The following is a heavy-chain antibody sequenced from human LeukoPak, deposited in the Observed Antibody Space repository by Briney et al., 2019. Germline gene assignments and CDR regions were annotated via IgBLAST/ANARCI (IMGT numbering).Heavy chain of an antibody. CDR3: ARAYDFPDY. D-gene: IGHD3-3*01. J-gene: IGHJ4*02. V-gene: IGHV1-18*01. CDR1: GYTFASYS. CDR2: ISAYNGDT. Sequence: ASVKVSCKASGYTFASYSISWVRQAPGQGLEWMGWISAYNGDTNYAQKLQGRVTMTTDTSTSTAYMELRNLRSDDTAVYYCARAYDFPDYWGQGTLVTVSS.